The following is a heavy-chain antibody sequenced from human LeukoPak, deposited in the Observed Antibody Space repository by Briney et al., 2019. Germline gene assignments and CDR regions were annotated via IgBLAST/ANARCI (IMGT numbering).Heavy chain of an antibody. CDR3: ARVLAAIALRDYHYVDV. CDR1: GFSVSSNS. J-gene: IGHJ6*03. V-gene: IGHV3-53*01. CDR2: IYSRDVT. D-gene: IGHD6-19*01. Sequence: PGGSLRLSCAASGFSVSSNSMSWVRQAPGKGLECVSIIYSRDVTSYADSVKERFTISRDSDKNTLFLQMDSLRSDDTAVYYCARVLAAIALRDYHYVDVWGKGTTVTVSS.